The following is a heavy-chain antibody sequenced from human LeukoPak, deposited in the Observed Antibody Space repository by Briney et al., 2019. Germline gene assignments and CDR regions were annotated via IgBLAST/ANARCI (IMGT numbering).Heavy chain of an antibody. Sequence: ASVKVSCKASGYTFTSYGISWVRQAPGQGLEWMGWISAYNGNTNYAQKLQGRVTMTTDTSTSTAYMELRSLRSDDTAVYYCARVGYCSSTSCYPQVNWFDPWGQGTLVTVPS. CDR2: ISAYNGNT. V-gene: IGHV1-18*01. D-gene: IGHD2-2*01. J-gene: IGHJ5*02. CDR1: GYTFTSYG. CDR3: ARVGYCSSTSCYPQVNWFDP.